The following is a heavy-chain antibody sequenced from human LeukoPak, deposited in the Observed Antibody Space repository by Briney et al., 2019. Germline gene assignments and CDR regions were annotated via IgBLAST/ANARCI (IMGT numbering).Heavy chain of an antibody. D-gene: IGHD3-10*01. J-gene: IGHJ6*02. V-gene: IGHV1-24*01. CDR1: GYTLTELS. CDR3: AKDIGYYYGSGSYLPVNYVGYYYYGMDV. Sequence: GASVKVSCKVSGYTLTELSMHWVRQAPGKGLEWMGGFDPEDGETIYAQKFQGRVTMTEDTSTDTAYMELSSLRSEDTALYYCAKDIGYYYGSGSYLPVNYVGYYYYGMDVWGQGTTVTVSS. CDR2: FDPEDGET.